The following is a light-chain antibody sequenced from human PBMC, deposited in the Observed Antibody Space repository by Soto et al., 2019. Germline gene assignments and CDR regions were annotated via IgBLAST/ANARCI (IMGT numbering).Light chain of an antibody. CDR3: QQYNDWPLT. CDR1: QSVGSN. Sequence: EIVMTQSPATLSVSPGERATLSCRASQSVGSNLAWYQQKPGQAPRPLIYGASTRATGIPIRFSGSGSGTEFTLTISSLPSEDFAIYYCQQYNDWPLTFGGGTKVEIK. J-gene: IGKJ4*01. V-gene: IGKV3-15*01. CDR2: GAS.